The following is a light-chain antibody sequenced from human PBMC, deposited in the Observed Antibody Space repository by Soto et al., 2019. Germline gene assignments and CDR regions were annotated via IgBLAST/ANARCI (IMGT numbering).Light chain of an antibody. CDR2: GES. J-gene: IGKJ4*01. V-gene: IGKV3-20*01. CDR3: QQFGGARI. Sequence: EIVLTQSPGTLSLSPGERATLSCRASQTLSRSQLAWYQQKPGQAPRLLIYGESSRATGISDRFSGSGSGTDFTLTISRLEPEDFAVYYCQQFGGARIFGGGTKVDIK. CDR1: QTLSRSQ.